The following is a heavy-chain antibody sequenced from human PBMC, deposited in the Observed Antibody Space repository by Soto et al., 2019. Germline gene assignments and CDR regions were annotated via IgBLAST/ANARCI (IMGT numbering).Heavy chain of an antibody. CDR1: GGSFSGYY. CDR3: AREVFRAGAGRWFDP. V-gene: IGHV4-34*01. D-gene: IGHD3-10*01. J-gene: IGHJ5*02. CDR2: INHSGST. Sequence: PSETLSLTCAVYGGSFSGYYWSWIRQPPGKGLEWIGEINHSGSTNYNPSLKSRVTISVDTSKNQFSLKLSSVTAADTAVYYCAREVFRAGAGRWFDPWGQGTLVTVSS.